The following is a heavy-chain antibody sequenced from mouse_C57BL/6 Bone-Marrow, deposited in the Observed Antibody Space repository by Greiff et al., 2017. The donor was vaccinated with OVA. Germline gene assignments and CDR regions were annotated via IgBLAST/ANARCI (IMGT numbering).Heavy chain of an antibody. J-gene: IGHJ3*01. Sequence: QVQLKESGAELVRPGSSVKLSCKASGYTFTSYWMDWVKQRPGQGLEWIGNIYPSDSETHYNQKFKDKATLTVDKSSSTAYMQLSSLTSEDSAVYYCARRAQATWFAYWGQGTLVTVSA. V-gene: IGHV1-61*01. CDR1: GYTFTSYW. CDR3: ARRAQATWFAY. CDR2: IYPSDSET. D-gene: IGHD3-2*02.